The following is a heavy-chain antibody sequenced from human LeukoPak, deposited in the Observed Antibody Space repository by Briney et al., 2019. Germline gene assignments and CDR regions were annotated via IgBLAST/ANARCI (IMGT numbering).Heavy chain of an antibody. CDR1: GGSMNNYH. CDR3: ARRQKLRGPRAGDALDI. D-gene: IGHD4/OR15-4a*01. V-gene: IGHV4-59*08. CDR2: IYNSGST. J-gene: IGHJ3*02. Sequence: SETLSLTCTVSGGSMNNYHWSWLRQPPGKGLEWIAYIYNSGSTNYNPSLESRVTISVDMSKYQFSLKLSSVTAADTAMYYCARRQKLRGPRAGDALDIWGQGTMVTVSS.